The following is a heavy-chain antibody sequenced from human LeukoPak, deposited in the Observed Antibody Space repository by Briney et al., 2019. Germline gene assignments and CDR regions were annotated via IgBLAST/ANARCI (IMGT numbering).Heavy chain of an antibody. CDR2: IHSNGYT. Sequence: PSETLSLTCTVSGGSISGYYWSWIRQPPGQGLEWIAYIHSNGYTNYNPSLKSRVTISVDTSKNQFSLKVTSVTAADTPMYYCTKREGPMSGSYDYFDPWGQGTLVTVS. J-gene: IGHJ5*02. V-gene: IGHV4-4*09. CDR3: TKREGPMSGSYDYFDP. CDR1: GGSISGYY. D-gene: IGHD1-26*01.